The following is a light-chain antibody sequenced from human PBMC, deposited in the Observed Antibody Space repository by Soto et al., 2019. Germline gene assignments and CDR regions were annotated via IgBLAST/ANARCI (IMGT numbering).Light chain of an antibody. J-gene: IGLJ1*01. Sequence: QSAPTQPASVSGSPRQSITISCTGASSDVGGYTYVSWYQQHPGKAPKLMIYEVNKRPSGVPDRFSGSKSGNTASLTVSGLQAEDEADYYCSSYAGSSNVFGTGTKLTVL. V-gene: IGLV2-8*01. CDR3: SSYAGSSNV. CDR1: SSDVGGYTY. CDR2: EVN.